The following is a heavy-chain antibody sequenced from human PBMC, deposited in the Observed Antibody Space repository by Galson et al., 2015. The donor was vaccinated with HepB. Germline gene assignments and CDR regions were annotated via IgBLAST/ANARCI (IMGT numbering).Heavy chain of an antibody. CDR1: GGSISSYY. Sequence: QVQLQESGPGLVKPSETLSLTCTVSGGSISSYYWSWIRQPPGKGLEWIGYIYYSGSTSYNPSLKSRVTISVDTSKNQFSLKLSSVTAADTAVYYCASYGDYALDYWGQGTLVTVSS. CDR2: IYYSGST. D-gene: IGHD4-17*01. CDR3: ASYGDYALDY. J-gene: IGHJ4*02. V-gene: IGHV4-59*01.